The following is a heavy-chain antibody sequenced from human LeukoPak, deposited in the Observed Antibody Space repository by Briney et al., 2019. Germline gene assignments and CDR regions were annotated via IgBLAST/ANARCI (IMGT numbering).Heavy chain of an antibody. V-gene: IGHV5-51*01. CDR2: IYPGDSDT. CDR1: CNCISYYR. Sequence: GESLMICFGCACNCISYYRHGCLRQMPGKGLEWMGIIYPGDSDTRYSPSFQGQVTISADKSISNAYLQWSRLKASDTAMYYCARVGTVEDAFDIWGQGTMVTVSS. CDR3: ARVGTVEDAFDI. D-gene: IGHD5-18*01. J-gene: IGHJ3*02.